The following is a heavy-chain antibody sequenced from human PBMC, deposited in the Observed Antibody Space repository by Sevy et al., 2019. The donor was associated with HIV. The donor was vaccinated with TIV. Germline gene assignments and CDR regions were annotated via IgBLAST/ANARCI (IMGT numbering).Heavy chain of an antibody. Sequence: GGSLRLSCAASGFPFSNYAMSWVRQAPGKGLEWVSTLIGGGSRKYYADSVTGRFNISRDNSRNTLYLQMNSLRAEDTAIYYCAKRRVQSGLSGGGANFGMDVCGRGTTVTVSS. D-gene: IGHD2-8*02. J-gene: IGHJ6*02. CDR2: LIGGGSRK. CDR1: GFPFSNYA. V-gene: IGHV3-23*01. CDR3: AKRRVQSGLSGGGANFGMDV.